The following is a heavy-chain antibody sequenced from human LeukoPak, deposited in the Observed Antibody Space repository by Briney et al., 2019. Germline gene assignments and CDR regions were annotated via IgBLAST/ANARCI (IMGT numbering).Heavy chain of an antibody. Sequence: GGSLRLSCAASGFSFSRYYMSWVRQTPGKALEWISYIPTSGISVQYADSVRGRFTASRDDAKNSLHLQMDSLRVEDTAVYYCTRGVGLGPGAHFDQWGQGALVIVSS. CDR3: TRGVGLGPGAHFDQ. D-gene: IGHD1-26*01. CDR1: GFSFSRYY. CDR2: IPTSGISV. V-gene: IGHV3-11*01. J-gene: IGHJ4*02.